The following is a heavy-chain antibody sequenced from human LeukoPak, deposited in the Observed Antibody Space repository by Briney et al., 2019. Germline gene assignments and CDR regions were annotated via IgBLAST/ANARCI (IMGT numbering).Heavy chain of an antibody. J-gene: IGHJ4*02. CDR1: GFTFSNYA. CDR2: ISCDGSNK. D-gene: IGHD4-23*01. Sequence: PGGSLRLSCAASGFTFSNYAIHWVRQAPGKGLEWVALISCDGSNKYYAESVKGRFTISRDNSKNTLELQMSSLRVEDTAVYYCARDRDCGGNGRLGFDYWGQGSLVTVPS. V-gene: IGHV3-30*15. CDR3: ARDRDCGGNGRLGFDY.